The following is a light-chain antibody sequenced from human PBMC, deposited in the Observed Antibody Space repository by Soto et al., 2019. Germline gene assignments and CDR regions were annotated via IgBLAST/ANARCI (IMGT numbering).Light chain of an antibody. CDR1: QSVSSSY. J-gene: IGKJ4*01. Sequence: EIVLTQSPATLSLSPGERATLSCRASQSVSSSYLAWYQQKPGQAPRLLIYGASSRATGMPDRFSGSGSGTDFSLTISSLAPEDFAVYYCQQYDRSPPSLTFGGGTKVEIK. V-gene: IGKV3-20*01. CDR2: GAS. CDR3: QQYDRSPPSLT.